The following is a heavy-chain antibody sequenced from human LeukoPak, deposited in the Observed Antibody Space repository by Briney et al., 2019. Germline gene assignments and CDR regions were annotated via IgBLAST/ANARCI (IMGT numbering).Heavy chain of an antibody. D-gene: IGHD1-26*01. CDR2: ISSSSSYI. Sequence: GGSLRLSCAASGFTFSSYAMSWVRQAPGKGLEWVSSISSSSSYIYYADSVKGRFTISRDNAKNSLYLQMNSLRAEDTAVYYCARGAGWGATEDYCGQGTLVTVSS. J-gene: IGHJ4*02. CDR1: GFTFSSYA. V-gene: IGHV3-21*01. CDR3: ARGAGWGATEDY.